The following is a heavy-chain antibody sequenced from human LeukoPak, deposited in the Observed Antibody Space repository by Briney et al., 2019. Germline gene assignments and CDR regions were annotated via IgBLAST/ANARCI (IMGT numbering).Heavy chain of an antibody. V-gene: IGHV3-11*01. CDR3: AVDDYYGSGSYYNDQFDY. Sequence: PGGSLRLSCAASGFTFSDYYMTWIRQAPGKGLEWVSYISSSDSTIFYADSVKGRFTISRDNSKNTLYLQMNSLRAEDTAVYYCAVDDYYGSGSYYNDQFDYWGQGTLVTVSS. CDR1: GFTFSDYY. D-gene: IGHD3-10*01. CDR2: ISSSDSTI. J-gene: IGHJ4*02.